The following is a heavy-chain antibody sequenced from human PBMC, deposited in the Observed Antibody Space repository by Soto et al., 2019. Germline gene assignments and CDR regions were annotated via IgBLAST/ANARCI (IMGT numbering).Heavy chain of an antibody. CDR3: ARGVCSSTSCYVDYYYGMDV. CDR1: GGTFSSYA. V-gene: IGHV1-69*13. D-gene: IGHD2-2*01. J-gene: IGHJ6*04. Sequence: GASVKVSCKASGGTFSSYAISWVRQAPGQGLEWMGGIIPIFGTANYAQKFQGRVTITADESTSTAYMELSSLRSEDTAVYYCARGVCSSTSCYVDYYYGMDVWGKGTTVTVSS. CDR2: IIPIFGTA.